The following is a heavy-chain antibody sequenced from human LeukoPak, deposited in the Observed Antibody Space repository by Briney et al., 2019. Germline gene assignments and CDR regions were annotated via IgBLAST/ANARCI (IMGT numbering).Heavy chain of an antibody. J-gene: IGHJ4*02. D-gene: IGHD3-22*01. CDR2: INPNSGGT. V-gene: IGHV1-2*02. Sequence: ASVKVSCKASGYTFTGYYMHWVRQAPGQGLEWMGWINPNSGGTNYAQKFQGRVTMTRDTSISTAYMELSRLRSDDTAVYYCARDQAYYYDSSGYYGGFDYWGRGTLVTVSS. CDR3: ARDQAYYYDSSGYYGGFDY. CDR1: GYTFTGYY.